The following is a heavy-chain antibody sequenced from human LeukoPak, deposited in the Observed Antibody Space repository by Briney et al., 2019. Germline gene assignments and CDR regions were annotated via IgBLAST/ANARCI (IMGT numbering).Heavy chain of an antibody. CDR2: IIPILGIA. J-gene: IGHJ6*02. D-gene: IGHD3-9*01. Sequence: GASVKVSCKASGGTFSSYAISWVRQAPGQGLEWMGRIIPILGIANYAQKFQGRVTITADKSTSTAYMELSSLRSEDTAVYYCARLDSLADILTGNNYYGMDVWGQGTTVTVSS. CDR1: GGTFSSYA. CDR3: ARLDSLADILTGNNYYGMDV. V-gene: IGHV1-69*04.